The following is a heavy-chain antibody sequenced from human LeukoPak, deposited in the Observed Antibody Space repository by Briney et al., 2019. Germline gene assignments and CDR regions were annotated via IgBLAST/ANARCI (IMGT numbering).Heavy chain of an antibody. V-gene: IGHV3-74*01. CDR2: INSDGSGT. CDR3: ARDNYGFLDY. CDR1: GFTFSTYW. Sequence: GGSLRLSCAASGFTFSTYWMHWVRQAPGEGLVWVSQINSDGSGTSYTDSVKGRFTTSRDNAKSTLYLQMNSLGAEDTAVYYCARDNYGFLDYWGQGTLVTVSS. D-gene: IGHD3-10*01. J-gene: IGHJ4*02.